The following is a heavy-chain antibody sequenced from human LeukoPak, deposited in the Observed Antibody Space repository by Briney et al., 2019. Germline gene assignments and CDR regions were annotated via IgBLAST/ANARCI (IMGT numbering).Heavy chain of an antibody. J-gene: IGHJ3*02. Sequence: PSETLSLTCTVSGGSISSGGYYWSWIRQHPGKGLEWIGYIYYSGSTYYNPTLKSRVTISVDTSKNQFSLKLSSVTAADTAVYYCARNDGSYAFDIWGQGTMVTVSS. V-gene: IGHV4-31*03. CDR1: GGSISSGGYY. CDR2: IYYSGST. D-gene: IGHD1-1*01. CDR3: ARNDGSYAFDI.